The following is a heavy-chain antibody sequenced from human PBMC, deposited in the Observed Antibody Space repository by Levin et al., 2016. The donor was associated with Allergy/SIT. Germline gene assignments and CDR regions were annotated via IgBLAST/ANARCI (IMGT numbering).Heavy chain of an antibody. D-gene: IGHD1-7*01. CDR3: ARPKLTGTTSHDAFDI. CDR2: IYYSGST. J-gene: IGHJ3*02. CDR1: GGSISSSSYY. V-gene: IGHV4-61*05. Sequence: SETLSLTCTVSGGSISSSSYYWSWIRQPPGKGLEWIGYIYYSGSTNYNPSLKSRVTISVDTSKNQFSLKLSSVTAADTAVYYCARPKLTGTTSHDAFDIWGQGTMVTVSS.